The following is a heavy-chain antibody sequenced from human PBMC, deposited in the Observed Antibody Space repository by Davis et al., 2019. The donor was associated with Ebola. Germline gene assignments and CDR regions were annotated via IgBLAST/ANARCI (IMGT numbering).Heavy chain of an antibody. CDR2: ISYDGSNK. CDR1: GFTFSSYS. CDR3: AKDIVVRYFDWLLNGMDV. J-gene: IGHJ6*02. Sequence: GGSLRLSCAASGFTFSSYSMNWVRQAPGKGLEWVAVISYDGSNKYYADSVKGRFTISRDNSKNSLYLQMNSLRTEDTALYYCAKDIVVRYFDWLLNGMDVWGQGTTVTVSS. V-gene: IGHV3-30*18. D-gene: IGHD3-9*01.